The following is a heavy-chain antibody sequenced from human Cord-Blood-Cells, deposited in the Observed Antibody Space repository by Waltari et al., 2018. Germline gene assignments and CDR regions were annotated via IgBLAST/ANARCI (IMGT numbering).Heavy chain of an antibody. Sequence: QVQLQQWGAGLLKPSETLSLTCAVYGGSFSGYYWSWIRQPPGKGLEWIGEINHSGSTTYTPSLKSRVTISVDTSKNQFSLKLSSVTAADTAVYYCARILYSSSSYYYYYMDVWGKGTTVTVSS. CDR1: GGSFSGYY. V-gene: IGHV4-34*01. D-gene: IGHD6-6*01. CDR2: INHSGST. J-gene: IGHJ6*03. CDR3: ARILYSSSSYYYYYMDV.